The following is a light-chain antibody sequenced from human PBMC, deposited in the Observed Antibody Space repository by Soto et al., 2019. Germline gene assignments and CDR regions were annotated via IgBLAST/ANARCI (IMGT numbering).Light chain of an antibody. CDR3: QVWDIVTSRRI. CDR2: DDR. CDR1: NIETKT. V-gene: IGLV3-21*02. J-gene: IGLJ2*01. Sequence: SYELTQPPSVSVAPGQTASLACGGDNIETKTVHWYQQRPGQAPVLVVYDDRDRPSGIPERFSGSNSGHTATLTISRVEAGDEADYYCQVWDIVTSRRIFGGGTKPTVL.